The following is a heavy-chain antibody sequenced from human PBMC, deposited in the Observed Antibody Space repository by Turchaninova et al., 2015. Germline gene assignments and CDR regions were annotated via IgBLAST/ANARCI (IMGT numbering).Heavy chain of an antibody. V-gene: IGHV3-30*03. Sequence: QVQLVESGGGVVQPGRSLRRAGVAPGCTFSSHGRHWGRRAPGKVLEWVAIIANDGGTNYYVDSVKGRFTVSRDNSKNTLFLQMDSLRPDDAATYYCARGCGGSPNCFYSDFWGQGTLVTVSS. CDR2: IANDGGTN. J-gene: IGHJ4*02. CDR3: ARGCGGSPNCFYSDF. CDR1: GCTFSSHG. D-gene: IGHD2-15*01.